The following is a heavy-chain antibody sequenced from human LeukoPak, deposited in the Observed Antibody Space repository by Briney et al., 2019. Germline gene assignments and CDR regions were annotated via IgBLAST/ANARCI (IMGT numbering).Heavy chain of an antibody. CDR1: GFTFSSYA. CDR3: AKGGARSIAAAFDY. J-gene: IGHJ4*02. D-gene: IGHD6-13*01. CDR2: ISGSGGST. Sequence: GGSLRLSCAASGFTFSSYAMSWVRQAPGKGLEWVSAISGSGGSTYYADSVKGRFTISRDNSKNTLYLQMNSLRAGDTAVYYCAKGGARSIAAAFDYWGQGTLVTVSS. V-gene: IGHV3-23*01.